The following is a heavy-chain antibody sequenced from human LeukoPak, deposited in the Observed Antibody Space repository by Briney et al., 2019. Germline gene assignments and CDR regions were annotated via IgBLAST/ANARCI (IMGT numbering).Heavy chain of an antibody. CDR2: IYRSGST. CDR1: GGSISSNTW. V-gene: IGHV4-4*02. D-gene: IGHD6-19*01. J-gene: IGHJ4*02. Sequence: SETLSLTCVVSGGSISSNTWWSWVRQPPNKGLEWIGEIYRSGSTNYNPSLKSRVSMSIDKSKNQFSLKLSSVTAADTAVYYCAREGDSSGWDFDYWGQGTLVTVSS. CDR3: AREGDSSGWDFDY.